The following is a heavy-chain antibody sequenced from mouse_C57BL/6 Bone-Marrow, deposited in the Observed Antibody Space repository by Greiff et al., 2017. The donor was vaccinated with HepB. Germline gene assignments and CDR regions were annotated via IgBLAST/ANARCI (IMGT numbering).Heavy chain of an antibody. V-gene: IGHV1-15*01. J-gene: IGHJ3*01. CDR3: TRSDDGYYRYYFAY. Sequence: VQLVESGAELVRPGASVTLSCKASGYTLPDYEMHWVRQTPGQGLDWIGAIDPETGGTAYNQKFQGKAILTADKSSSTAYMELRSLTSEDSAVYYCTRSDDGYYRYYFAYWGQGTMVTVSA. D-gene: IGHD2-3*01. CDR2: IDPETGGT. CDR1: GYTLPDYE.